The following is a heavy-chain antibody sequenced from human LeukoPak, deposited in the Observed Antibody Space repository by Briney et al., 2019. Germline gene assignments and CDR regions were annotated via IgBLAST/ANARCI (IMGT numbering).Heavy chain of an antibody. CDR1: GYTFTDYY. V-gene: IGHV1-2*02. CDR2: INPNSGGS. CDR3: ARDRDYGSGIFDY. Sequence: GASVKVSCKASGYTFTDYYIHWVRQAPGQGLEWMGWINPNSGGSNHAQKFQGRVTMTRDTSISTAYMELSRLRSDDTAVYYCARDRDYGSGIFDYWGQGTLVTVSS. J-gene: IGHJ4*02. D-gene: IGHD3-10*01.